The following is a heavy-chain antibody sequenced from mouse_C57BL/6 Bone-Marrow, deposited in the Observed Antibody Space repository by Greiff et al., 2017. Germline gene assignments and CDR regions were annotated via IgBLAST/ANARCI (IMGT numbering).Heavy chain of an antibody. D-gene: IGHD2-3*01. CDR2: IDPEDGET. Sequence: VQLQQSGAELVKPGASVKLSCTASGFNIKDYYMHWVKQRTEQGLEWIGRIDPEDGETKYAPKFPGKATITADTSSNTAYLQLSSLTSEDTAVYYCARSYGGYYVWYFDVWGTGTTVTVSS. V-gene: IGHV14-2*01. CDR1: GFNIKDYY. J-gene: IGHJ1*03. CDR3: ARSYGGYYVWYFDV.